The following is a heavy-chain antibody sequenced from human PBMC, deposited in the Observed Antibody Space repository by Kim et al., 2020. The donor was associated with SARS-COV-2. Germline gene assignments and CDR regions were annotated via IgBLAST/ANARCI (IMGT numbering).Heavy chain of an antibody. D-gene: IGHD6-6*01. Sequence: SPKSRVTISVDTSKNQFSLKLSSVTAAATAVYYCARARRIAARTNWFDPWGQGTLVTVSS. CDR3: ARARRIAARTNWFDP. V-gene: IGHV4-34*01. J-gene: IGHJ5*02.